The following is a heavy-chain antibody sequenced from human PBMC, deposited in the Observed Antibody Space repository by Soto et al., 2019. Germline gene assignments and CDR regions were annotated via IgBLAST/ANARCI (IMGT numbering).Heavy chain of an antibody. V-gene: IGHV1-69*12. J-gene: IGHJ4*02. CDR2: IIPMFGTA. D-gene: IGHD3-3*01. CDR1: GGTFSSYA. Sequence: QVHLVQSGADVKKPGSSVKVSCKASGGTFSSYAISWVRQAPGQGLEWMGGIIPMFGTANYAQKFQGRVTITADESTTTAYMELTSLRSEDTAVYYCAREKDFLDGFDYWGQGTLVTVSS. CDR3: AREKDFLDGFDY.